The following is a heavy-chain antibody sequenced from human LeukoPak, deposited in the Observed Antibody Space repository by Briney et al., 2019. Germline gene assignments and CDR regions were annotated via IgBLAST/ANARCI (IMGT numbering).Heavy chain of an antibody. CDR1: GYTFTGYY. CDR2: INPNSGGT. Sequence: ASVKVSCKASGYTFTGYYMHWVRQAPGQGLEWMGWINPNSGGTNYAQGFQGRVTMTRDTSISTAYMDLSRLTSDDTAVYYCATGSTIFGYYWGQGTLVTVSS. D-gene: IGHD3-9*01. J-gene: IGHJ4*02. V-gene: IGHV1-2*02. CDR3: ATGSTIFGYY.